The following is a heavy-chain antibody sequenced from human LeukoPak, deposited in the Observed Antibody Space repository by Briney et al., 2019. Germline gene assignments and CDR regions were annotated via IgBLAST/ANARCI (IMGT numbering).Heavy chain of an antibody. J-gene: IGHJ4*02. CDR3: ARDSAGDLDS. CDR1: GYTFTGHY. Sequence: GASVKVSCKASGYTFTGHYMHWVRQAPGQGLEWIGWINPNSGGTNYAQKFQGRVTMTRDTSISTAYMEPSRMRSDDTAVYYCARDSAGDLDSWGQGTLVTVSS. CDR2: INPNSGGT. D-gene: IGHD7-27*01. V-gene: IGHV1-2*02.